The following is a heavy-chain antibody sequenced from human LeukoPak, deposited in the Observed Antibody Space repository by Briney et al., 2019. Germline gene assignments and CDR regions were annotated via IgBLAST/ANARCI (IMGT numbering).Heavy chain of an antibody. CDR2: IYTSGST. CDR3: ARDADSSGYYDFDY. V-gene: IGHV4-4*07. D-gene: IGHD3-22*01. J-gene: IGHJ4*02. Sequence: SETLSLTCTVSGGSISSYYWSWIRQPAGKGLEWIGRIYTSGSTNYNPSLKSRVTMSVDTSKNQFSLKLSSVTAADTAVYYCARDADSSGYYDFDYWGQGTLVTVSS. CDR1: GGSISSYY.